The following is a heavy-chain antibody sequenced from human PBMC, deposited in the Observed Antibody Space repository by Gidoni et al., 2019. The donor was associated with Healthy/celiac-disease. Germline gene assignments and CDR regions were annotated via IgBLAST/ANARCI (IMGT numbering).Heavy chain of an antibody. CDR2: IYYSGST. Sequence: QVQLQESGPGLVKPSETLSLTCTVSGGSISSSYWSWIRQPPGKGLEWIGYIYYSGSTNYNPSLKSRVTISVDTSKNQFSLKLSSVTAADTAVYYCARDHCSSTSCYGLYYGMDVWGQGTTVTVSS. CDR1: GGSISSSY. V-gene: IGHV4-59*01. J-gene: IGHJ6*02. D-gene: IGHD2-2*01. CDR3: ARDHCSSTSCYGLYYGMDV.